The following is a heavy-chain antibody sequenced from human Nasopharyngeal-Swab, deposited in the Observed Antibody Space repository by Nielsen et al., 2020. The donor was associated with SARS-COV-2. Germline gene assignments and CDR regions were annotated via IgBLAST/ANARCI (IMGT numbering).Heavy chain of an antibody. CDR3: AKGGYCSGGSCFNWFDP. CDR2: ISWNSGSI. Sequence: SLRLSCAASGFTFDDYAMHWVRQAPGKGLEWVSGISWNSGSIGYADSVKGRFTISRDNAKNSLYLQMNSLRAEDTALYYCAKGGYCSGGSCFNWFDPWGQGTLVTVSS. CDR1: GFTFDDYA. V-gene: IGHV3-9*01. D-gene: IGHD2-15*01. J-gene: IGHJ5*02.